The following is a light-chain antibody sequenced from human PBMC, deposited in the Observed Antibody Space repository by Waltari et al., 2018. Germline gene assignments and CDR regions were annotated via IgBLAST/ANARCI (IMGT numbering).Light chain of an antibody. CDR2: AAS. Sequence: IQMTQSPSSLSASVGGRATISCRASQSISSYLNWYQQKPGTAPKLLIYAASSLQSGVPSRFSGSGSGTDFTLTISSLQPEDIATYYCQQSYSTPYTFGQGTKLEIK. V-gene: IGKV1-39*01. CDR3: QQSYSTPYT. CDR1: QSISSY. J-gene: IGKJ2*01.